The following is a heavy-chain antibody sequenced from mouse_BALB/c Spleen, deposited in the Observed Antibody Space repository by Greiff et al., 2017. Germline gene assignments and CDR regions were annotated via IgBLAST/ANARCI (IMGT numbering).Heavy chain of an antibody. CDR2: ISSGGST. D-gene: IGHD2-10*01. Sequence: DVMLVESGGGLVKPGGSLKLSCAASGFTFSSYAMSWVRQTPEKRLEWVASISSGGSTYYPDSVKGRFTISRDNARNILYLQMSSLRSEDTAMYYCAGGAYYGRHYAMDYWGQGTSVTVSS. CDR1: GFTFSSYA. V-gene: IGHV5-6-5*01. J-gene: IGHJ4*01. CDR3: AGGAYYGRHYAMDY.